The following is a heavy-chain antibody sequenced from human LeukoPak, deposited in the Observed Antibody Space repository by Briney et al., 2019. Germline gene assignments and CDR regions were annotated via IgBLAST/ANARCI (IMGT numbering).Heavy chain of an antibody. J-gene: IGHJ5*02. CDR1: GGTFINYV. Sequence: GASVKVSCKASGGTFINYVISWVRQAPGQGLEWMGGIIPMFGSATYSEKFQGRVTITTDESTSTGYMEMSRLTSEDTAVYYCARGQYYGSETYWHTKWFDPWGQGTPVTVSS. CDR2: IIPMFGSA. V-gene: IGHV1-69*05. CDR3: ARGQYYGSETYWHTKWFDP. D-gene: IGHD3-10*01.